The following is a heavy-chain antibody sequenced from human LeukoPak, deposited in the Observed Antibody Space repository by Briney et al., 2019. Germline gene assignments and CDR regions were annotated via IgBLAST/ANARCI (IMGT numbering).Heavy chain of an antibody. J-gene: IGHJ3*02. CDR3: ARDGIVGATIPAFDI. CDR2: IYHSGST. D-gene: IGHD1-26*01. Sequence: SETLSLTCTVSGGSISSGGYYWSWIRQPPGKGLEWIGYIYHSGSTYYNPSLKSRVTISVDRSKNQFFLKLSSVTAADTAVYYCARDGIVGATIPAFDIWGQGTMVTVSS. CDR1: GGSISSGGYY. V-gene: IGHV4-30-2*01.